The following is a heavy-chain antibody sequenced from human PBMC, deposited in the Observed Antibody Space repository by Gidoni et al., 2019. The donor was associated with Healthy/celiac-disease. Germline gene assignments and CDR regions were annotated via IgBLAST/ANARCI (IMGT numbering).Heavy chain of an antibody. CDR1: GFPFGSYA. CDR3: AKATTVTTRGAFDI. D-gene: IGHD4-17*01. J-gene: IGHJ3*02. V-gene: IGHV3-23*01. Sequence: VQLLEFGGRWVPPGGSVRPYASALGFPFGSYAVSWVRKAPGKGLEWVSAISGSGGSTYYADSVKGRFTISRDNSKNTLYLQMNSLRAEDTAVYYCAKATTVTTRGAFDIWGQGTMVTVSS. CDR2: ISGSGGST.